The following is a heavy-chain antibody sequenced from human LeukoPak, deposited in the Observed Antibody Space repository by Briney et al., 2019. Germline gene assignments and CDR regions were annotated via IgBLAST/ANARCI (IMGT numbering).Heavy chain of an antibody. Sequence: GASVKVSCKAFGYAFNVHGITWVRQAPGQGLEWMGWISAYKGNTNYAAKFQGRVTMTTDTSTSTGYMELTSLRSDDTAVYYCARTLGGNYVEMATGVDLWGRGTLVIVSS. J-gene: IGHJ2*01. CDR3: ARTLGGNYVEMATGVDL. CDR1: GYAFNVHG. D-gene: IGHD5-24*01. CDR2: ISAYKGNT. V-gene: IGHV1-18*01.